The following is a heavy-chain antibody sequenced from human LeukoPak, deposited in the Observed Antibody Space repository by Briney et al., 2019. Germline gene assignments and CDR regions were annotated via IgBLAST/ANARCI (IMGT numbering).Heavy chain of an antibody. D-gene: IGHD1-26*01. CDR3: ARQGTGGGSYFLVGY. V-gene: IGHV4-59*08. CDR1: GGSISSYY. J-gene: IGHJ4*02. Sequence: MSSETLSLTCTVSGGSISSYYWSWIRQPPGKGLEWIGYIYYSGSTNYNPSLKSRVTISVDTSKNQFSLKLSSVTAADTAVYYCARQGTGGGSYFLVGYWGQGTLVTVSS. CDR2: IYYSGST.